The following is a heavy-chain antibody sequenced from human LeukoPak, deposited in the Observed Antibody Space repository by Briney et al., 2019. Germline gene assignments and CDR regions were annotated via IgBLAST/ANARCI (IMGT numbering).Heavy chain of an antibody. D-gene: IGHD3-22*01. CDR2: FDPEDGET. V-gene: IGHV1-24*01. CDR1: GYTLTELS. CDR3: ARTYYYDSSGYRSPYFYYGMDV. Sequence: GASVKVSCKVSGYTLTELSMHWVRQAPGKGLEWMGGFDPEDGETIYAQKFQGRVTITADKSTSAAYMELSSLRSEDTAVYYCARTYYYDSSGYRSPYFYYGMDVWGQGTTVTVSS. J-gene: IGHJ6*02.